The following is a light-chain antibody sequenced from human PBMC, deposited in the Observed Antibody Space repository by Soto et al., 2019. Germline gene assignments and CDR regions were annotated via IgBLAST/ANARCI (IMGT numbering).Light chain of an antibody. CDR3: QQYNNWPQT. Sequence: EIVMTQSPATLSVSPGERATLSCRASQSVSSNLAWYQQRPGQAPRLLIYGASTRATAFPARFSGSGSGTEFPLTISSLQSEDFAVYYCQQYNNWPQTFGPGTKVDIK. CDR1: QSVSSN. V-gene: IGKV3-15*01. J-gene: IGKJ3*01. CDR2: GAS.